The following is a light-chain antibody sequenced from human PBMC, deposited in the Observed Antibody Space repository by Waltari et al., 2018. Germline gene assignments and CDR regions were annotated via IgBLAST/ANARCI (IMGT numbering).Light chain of an antibody. CDR2: GAS. CDR3: QQYGSSILYT. Sequence: VLTQSPGTLSLSPGERATVSCRASQRLTKNYLAWYQQKPGQAPRLLIYGASSRAAGIPERFSGSGSGTDFTLTISRLEPEDSAMYYCQQYGSSILYTFGQGTKLEIK. J-gene: IGKJ2*01. V-gene: IGKV3-20*01. CDR1: QRLTKNY.